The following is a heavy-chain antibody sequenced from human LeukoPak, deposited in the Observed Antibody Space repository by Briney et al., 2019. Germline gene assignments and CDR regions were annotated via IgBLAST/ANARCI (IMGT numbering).Heavy chain of an antibody. CDR3: ARDRTAMLPDDALDI. J-gene: IGHJ3*02. V-gene: IGHV4-59*01. CDR2: IYYSGNT. Sequence: SETLSLTCTVSGGSISSYYWSWIRQPPGKGLEWIGYIYYSGNTNYNPSLKSRVTISVDTSKNQFSLKLSSVTAADTAVYYCARDRTAMLPDDALDIWGQGTMVTVSS. CDR1: GGSISSYY. D-gene: IGHD5-18*01.